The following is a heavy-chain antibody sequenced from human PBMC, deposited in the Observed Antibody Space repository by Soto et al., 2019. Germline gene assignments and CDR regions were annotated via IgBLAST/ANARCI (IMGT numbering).Heavy chain of an antibody. Sequence: EVQLLESGGGLVQPGGSLRLSCAASGFTFSDHAMTWVRQAPGKGLEWVSGMSGGGSGAYSADSVKGRFTISRDNSKNTLFLQMDSVRAEDTAVYYCAKDHWWDVHWDQGTLVTVSS. D-gene: IGHD1-26*01. CDR1: GFTFSDHA. CDR3: AKDHWWDVH. CDR2: MSGGGSGA. J-gene: IGHJ4*02. V-gene: IGHV3-23*01.